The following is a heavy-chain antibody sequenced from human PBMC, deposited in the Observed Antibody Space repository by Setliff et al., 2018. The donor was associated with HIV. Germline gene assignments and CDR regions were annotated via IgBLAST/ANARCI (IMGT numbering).Heavy chain of an antibody. CDR2: IYTSGST. Sequence: SETLSLTCTVSGGSISSASYYWSWIRQPAGKGLEWIGRIYTSGSTTYNPSLKSRVTMSLDTSKNHFSLKLSSVTAADTAVYYCARMDSSTWPDYYFYGMDVWGQGTTVTVSS. D-gene: IGHD2-2*01. CDR3: ARMDSSTWPDYYFYGMDV. CDR1: GGSISSASYY. V-gene: IGHV4-61*02. J-gene: IGHJ6*02.